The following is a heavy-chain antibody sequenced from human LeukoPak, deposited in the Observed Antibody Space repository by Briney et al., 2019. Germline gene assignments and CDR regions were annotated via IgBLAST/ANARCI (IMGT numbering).Heavy chain of an antibody. CDR2: ISYDGSNK. J-gene: IGHJ4*02. V-gene: IGHV3-30*04. CDR3: ARDGDSSGYLYYFDY. D-gene: IGHD3-22*01. Sequence: GGSLRLSCAASGFTFSSYTMNWVRQAPGKGLEWVAVISYDGSNKYYADSVKGRFTISRDNFKNTLYLQMNSLRVEDTAVYYCARDGDSSGYLYYFDYWGQGTLVTVSS. CDR1: GFTFSSYT.